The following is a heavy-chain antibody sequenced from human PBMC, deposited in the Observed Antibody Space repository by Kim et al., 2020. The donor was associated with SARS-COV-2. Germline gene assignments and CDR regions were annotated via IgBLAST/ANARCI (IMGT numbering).Heavy chain of an antibody. J-gene: IGHJ4*02. CDR2: MRGKADNYAT. CDR3: MSEGWSGVDS. Sequence: GGSLRLSCAASGFTFSASAMHWVRQASGKGLEWVGRMRGKADNYATVYAASVKGRFTISRDDSKDTAYLQMNSLRSEDTAVYYCMSEGWSGVDSWGQGTLVTVSS. D-gene: IGHD3-10*01. CDR1: GFTFSASA. V-gene: IGHV3-73*01.